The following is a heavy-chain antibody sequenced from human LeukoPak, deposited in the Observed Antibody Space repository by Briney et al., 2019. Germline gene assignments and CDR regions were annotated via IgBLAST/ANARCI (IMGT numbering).Heavy chain of an antibody. V-gene: IGHV4-59*01. Sequence: SETLSLTCTVSGGSISSYYWSWFRQPPGKRPEWIGYIYYTGPTNYNPSLKSRVTISIDTSKTQFSLRLHSATAADTAVYYCARGFYDSFDYWGQGSLVTVSS. CDR1: GGSISSYY. CDR3: ARGFYDSFDY. D-gene: IGHD3-22*01. CDR2: IYYTGPT. J-gene: IGHJ4*02.